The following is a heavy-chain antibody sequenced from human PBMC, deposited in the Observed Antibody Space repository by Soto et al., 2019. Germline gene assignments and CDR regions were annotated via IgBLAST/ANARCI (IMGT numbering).Heavy chain of an antibody. D-gene: IGHD3-10*01. CDR1: GDSINNSHW. Sequence: QVQLQESGPGLVQPSGTLSLTCAVSGDSINNSHWWSWVRQTPGKGLEWIGETYHSGTTNYNPSLKTRVTISIDKSKNQFSLKMNSVTAADTAVYYCARDRDDYGSGNYYNRIDFWGQGTLVTVSS. CDR2: TYHSGTT. V-gene: IGHV4-4*02. CDR3: ARDRDDYGSGNYYNRIDF. J-gene: IGHJ4*02.